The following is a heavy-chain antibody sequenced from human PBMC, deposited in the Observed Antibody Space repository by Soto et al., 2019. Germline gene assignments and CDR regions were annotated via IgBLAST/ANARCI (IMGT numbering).Heavy chain of an antibody. CDR1: GGSTTSDY. CDR3: VRDLNGSGDY. D-gene: IGHD3-10*01. V-gene: IGHV4-59*01. Sequence: SYTLSITCTVSGGSTTSDYSSWIRQPPGKGLEWLGYIFHSLGAKYNPSLGSRGTISLDTSKNQLSLSLRSVTAADTAIYFCVRDLNGSGDYWGQGTLVTVSS. CDR2: IFHSLGA. J-gene: IGHJ4*02.